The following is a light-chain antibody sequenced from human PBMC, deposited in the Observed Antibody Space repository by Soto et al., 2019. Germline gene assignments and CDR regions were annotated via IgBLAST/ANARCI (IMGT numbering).Light chain of an antibody. CDR3: QQLNSYPHT. J-gene: IGKJ4*01. CDR2: AAS. V-gene: IGKV1-9*01. CDR1: QGISSY. Sequence: IQLTQSPSFLSASVVERDSITCRASQGISSYLAWYQQKPGKAPKLLIYAASTLQSGVPSRFSGSGSGTEFTLTISSLQPEDFATYYCQQLNSYPHTFGGGTKVDIK.